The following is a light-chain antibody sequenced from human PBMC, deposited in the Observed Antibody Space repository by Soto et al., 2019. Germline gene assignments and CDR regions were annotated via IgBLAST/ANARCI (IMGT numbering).Light chain of an antibody. J-gene: IGKJ2*01. CDR2: GAS. Sequence: EIVMTQSPATLSVSPGERAIVSCRASQSIRDNLAWYQQTPGRASRLLIYGASIRATDVQARFSGSGSGTEFTLSISSLQSEDFAVYYCQQYDYWPPYTFGQGTKVEIK. CDR1: QSIRDN. CDR3: QQYDYWPPYT. V-gene: IGKV3-15*01.